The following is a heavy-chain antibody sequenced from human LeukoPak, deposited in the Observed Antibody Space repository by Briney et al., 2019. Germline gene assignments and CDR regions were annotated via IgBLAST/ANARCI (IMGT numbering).Heavy chain of an antibody. CDR1: GYTFSGFY. V-gene: IGHV1-2*02. Sequence: ASVTVSCKPSGYTFSGFYIHWVRQAPGQGLEWMGWISPNSGDTNFAQNFQGRVTMTRDTSISTVYMELSRLRSDDTAVYYCARVGQWLVENDWFDPWGQGTLVTVSS. D-gene: IGHD6-19*01. J-gene: IGHJ5*02. CDR2: ISPNSGDT. CDR3: ARVGQWLVENDWFDP.